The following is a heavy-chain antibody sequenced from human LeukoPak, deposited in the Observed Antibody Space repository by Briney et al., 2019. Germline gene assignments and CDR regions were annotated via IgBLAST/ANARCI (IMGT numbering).Heavy chain of an antibody. Sequence: SETLSLTCTVSGGSMSTYYCSWIRQPPGKALEWIGYIFYSGGTTYNPSLKSRVTISIDTSKNQFSLKLSSVTAADTAVYYCARGPDPGKVGAAIYYYFGMDVWGQGTTVTVSS. CDR3: ARGPDPGKVGAAIYYYFGMDV. CDR2: IFYSGGT. V-gene: IGHV4-59*12. J-gene: IGHJ6*02. D-gene: IGHD1-26*01. CDR1: GGSMSTYY.